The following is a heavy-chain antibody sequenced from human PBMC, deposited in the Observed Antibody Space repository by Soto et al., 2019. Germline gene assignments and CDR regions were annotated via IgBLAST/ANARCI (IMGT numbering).Heavy chain of an antibody. CDR1: GFTFSSYA. D-gene: IGHD2-2*01. Sequence: GGSLRLSCAASGFTFSSYAMSWVRQAPGKGLEWVSAISGSGGSTYYADSVKGRFTISRDNSKNTLYLQMNSLRAEDTAVYYCAKTDIVVVPAAMLGDGNRPFDYWGQGTLVTVSS. J-gene: IGHJ4*02. CDR2: ISGSGGST. V-gene: IGHV3-23*01. CDR3: AKTDIVVVPAAMLGDGNRPFDY.